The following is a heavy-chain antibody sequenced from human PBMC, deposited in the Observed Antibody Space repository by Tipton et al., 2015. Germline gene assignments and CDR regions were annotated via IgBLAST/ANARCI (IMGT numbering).Heavy chain of an antibody. V-gene: IGHV4-59*01. CDR2: IQYSGGT. CDR3: ARARGRHGGLFDS. J-gene: IGHJ4*02. Sequence: TLSLTCTVSSDSINKYYWSWIRQPPGKELQWIGYIQYSGGTNYNPSLESRVSMSVDTSKTQFSLEMRFVTATDTAVYYCARARGRHGGLFDSWGQGTLVTVSS. CDR1: SDSINKYY. D-gene: IGHD4-23*01.